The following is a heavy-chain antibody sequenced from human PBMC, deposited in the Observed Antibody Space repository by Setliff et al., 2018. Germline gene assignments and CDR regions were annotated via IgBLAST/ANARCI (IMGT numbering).Heavy chain of an antibody. Sequence: SETLSLTCIVSGDSISSGSYYWTWIRQPAGKGLEWIGHFHTGGSTNYNRSLRSRVSISVDTSKNQFSLKLSSVTAADTATYYCARAGPTVTFFRVLVISWWDPWGQGSLVT. CDR2: FHTGGST. CDR3: ARAGPTVTFFRVLVISWWDP. J-gene: IGHJ5*02. CDR1: GDSISSGSYY. V-gene: IGHV4-61*09. D-gene: IGHD3-3*01.